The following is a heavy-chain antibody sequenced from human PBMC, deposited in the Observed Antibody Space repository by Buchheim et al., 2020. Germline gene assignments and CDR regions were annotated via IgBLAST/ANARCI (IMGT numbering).Heavy chain of an antibody. V-gene: IGHV4-59*01. CDR3: ARGVIYWYSSSWYGSVPYGMDV. Sequence: QVQLQESGPGLVKPSETLSLTCTVSGGSISSYYWSWIRQPPGKGLEWIGYIYYSGSTNYNPSLKSRVTISVDTSKNQFSLKLSSVTAADTAVYYCARGVIYWYSSSWYGSVPYGMDVWGQGTT. CDR1: GGSISSYY. CDR2: IYYSGST. J-gene: IGHJ6*02. D-gene: IGHD6-13*01.